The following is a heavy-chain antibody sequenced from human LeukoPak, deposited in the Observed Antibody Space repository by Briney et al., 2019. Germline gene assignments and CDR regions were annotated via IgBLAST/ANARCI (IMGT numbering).Heavy chain of an antibody. CDR3: VKAHPYMGFGELYSDY. CDR2: ISSDGSNT. D-gene: IGHD3-10*01. Sequence: QPGGSLRLSCAVSGFTFNKYYMHWVRHAPGKGLVWVSRISSDGSNTNYADSVKGRFTISRDNSKNTLYLQMSSLRAEDTAVYYCVKAHPYMGFGELYSDYWGQGTLVTVSS. J-gene: IGHJ4*02. V-gene: IGHV3-74*01. CDR1: GFTFNKYY.